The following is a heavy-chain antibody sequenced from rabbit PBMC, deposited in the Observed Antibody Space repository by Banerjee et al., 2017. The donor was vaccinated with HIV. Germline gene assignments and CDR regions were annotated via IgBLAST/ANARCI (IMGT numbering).Heavy chain of an antibody. Sequence: RQAPGKRLEWIGCINSSSRNVVYASWATGRFTISKTSSTTVTLQMTSLTAADTATYLCAGSLVDNANLWGPGTLVTVS. CDR2: INSSSRNV. CDR3: AGSLVDNANL. V-gene: IGHV1S40*01. D-gene: IGHD1-1*01. J-gene: IGHJ4*01.